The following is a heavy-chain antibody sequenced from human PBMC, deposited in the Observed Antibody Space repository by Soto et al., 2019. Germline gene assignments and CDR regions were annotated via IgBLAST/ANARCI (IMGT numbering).Heavy chain of an antibody. CDR2: ISYDGSNK. CDR3: ARDWGPYYYDSSGYYPGPAFDI. V-gene: IGHV3-30-3*01. CDR1: GFTFSSYW. Sequence: LRLSCTASGFTFSSYWMHWFLQAPGKGLEWVAVISYDGSNKYYADSVKGRFTISRDNSKNTLYLQMNSLRAEDTAVYYCARDWGPYYYDSSGYYPGPAFDIWGQGTMVTVSS. D-gene: IGHD3-22*01. J-gene: IGHJ3*02.